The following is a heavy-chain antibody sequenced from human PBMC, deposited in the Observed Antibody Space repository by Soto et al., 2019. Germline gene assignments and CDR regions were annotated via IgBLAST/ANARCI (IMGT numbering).Heavy chain of an antibody. V-gene: IGHV3-15*01. CDR2: IKSKTDGGTT. CDR1: GFTFSNAW. J-gene: IGHJ4*02. Sequence: GGSLRLSCAASGFTFSNAWISWVRQAPGKGLEWVGRIKSKTDGGTTDYAAPVKGRFTISRDDSKNTLYLQMNSLKTEDTAVYYCTSQIPPTRYYFDYWGQGTLVTVSS. D-gene: IGHD2-2*02. CDR3: TSQIPPTRYYFDY.